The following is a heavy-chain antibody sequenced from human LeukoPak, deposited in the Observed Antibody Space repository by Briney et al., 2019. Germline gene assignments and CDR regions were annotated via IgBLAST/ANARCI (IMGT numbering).Heavy chain of an antibody. CDR2: IYSGGTT. Sequence: TGGSLRLSCAASGFTVSSNYMSWFRQAAGQGLEWVSIIYSGGTTHYADSVKGRFTISRDNTKNTLYLQMDSLRAEDTAVYYCARTYYSGSGTYQRWFDPWGQGTLVTVSS. J-gene: IGHJ5*02. D-gene: IGHD3-10*01. CDR3: ARTYYSGSGTYQRWFDP. V-gene: IGHV3-53*01. CDR1: GFTVSSNY.